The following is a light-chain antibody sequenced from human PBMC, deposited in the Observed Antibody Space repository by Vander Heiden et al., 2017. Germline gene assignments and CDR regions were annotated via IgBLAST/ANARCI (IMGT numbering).Light chain of an antibody. CDR2: GNN. CDR3: QSYDSSLSAV. Sequence: SVLTQPPSVSGAPGQLVTISCTGSGSNIGSGYDVHWYQQLPGTAPKLLIYGNNNRPSGVPDRFSGSKSGISASLAITRLQAEDEADYYCQSYDSSLSAVFGGGTKLTVL. CDR1: GSNIGSGYD. V-gene: IGLV1-40*01. J-gene: IGLJ3*02.